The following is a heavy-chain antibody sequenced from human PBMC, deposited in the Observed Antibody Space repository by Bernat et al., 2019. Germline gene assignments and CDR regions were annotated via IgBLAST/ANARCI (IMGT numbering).Heavy chain of an antibody. J-gene: IGHJ4*02. Sequence: QLQLQESGPGLVKPSETLSLTCTVSGASISSSCYYWGWVRQPPGEGLEWIGSFSYGGSTYYNPSLTSRVTISVDTSKNQFSLKLTSVTAADTAVYFCAVITWQVGYWGQGTLVTVSS. CDR1: GASISSSCYY. D-gene: IGHD3-16*01. CDR3: AVITWQVGY. CDR2: FSYGGST. V-gene: IGHV4-39*01.